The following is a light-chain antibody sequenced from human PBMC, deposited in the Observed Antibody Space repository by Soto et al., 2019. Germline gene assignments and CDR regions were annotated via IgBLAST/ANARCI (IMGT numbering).Light chain of an antibody. V-gene: IGKV1-6*01. Sequence: AIQMTRSPSSLSASLGYIVTITCRSSQGIINELGWYQQKPGKAPKLLIYAASSLQSGVPSSFSGSGSGTDFTLTINILEPDDFAVYYCHQYGNSPQTFGQGTKV. CDR3: HQYGNSPQT. CDR1: QGIINE. J-gene: IGKJ1*01. CDR2: AAS.